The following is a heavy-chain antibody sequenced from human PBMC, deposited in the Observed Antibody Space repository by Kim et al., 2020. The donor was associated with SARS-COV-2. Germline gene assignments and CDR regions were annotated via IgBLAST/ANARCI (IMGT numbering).Heavy chain of an antibody. CDR1: GYTLTELS. Sequence: ASVKVSCKVSGYTLTELSMHWVRQAPGKGLEWMGGFDPEDGETIYAQKFQGRVTMTEDTSTDTAYMELSSLRSEDTAVYYCATAGLYDYVWGSYRYLDYWGQGTLVTVSS. D-gene: IGHD3-16*02. CDR2: FDPEDGET. J-gene: IGHJ4*02. CDR3: ATAGLYDYVWGSYRYLDY. V-gene: IGHV1-24*01.